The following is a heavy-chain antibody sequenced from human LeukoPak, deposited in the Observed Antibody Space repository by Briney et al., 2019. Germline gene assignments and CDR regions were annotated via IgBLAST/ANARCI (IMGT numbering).Heavy chain of an antibody. CDR3: ARALRLGELSFDY. CDR1: GGTFSSYA. Sequence: SVKVSCKASGGTFSSYAISWVRQAPGQGLEWMGGIIPIFGTANYAQKFQGRVTITTDESTSTAYMELSSLRSEDTAVYYCARALRLGELSFDYWGQGTLVTVSS. D-gene: IGHD3-16*02. CDR2: IIPIFGTA. J-gene: IGHJ4*02. V-gene: IGHV1-69*05.